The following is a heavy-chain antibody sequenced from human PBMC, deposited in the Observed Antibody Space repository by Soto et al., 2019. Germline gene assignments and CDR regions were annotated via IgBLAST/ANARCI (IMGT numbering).Heavy chain of an antibody. CDR1: GYNFPSFG. V-gene: IGHV1-18*01. D-gene: IGHD6-19*01. CDR2: ISAYNGAT. CDR3: ARDTCSGGPRY. Sequence: QVQLVQSGAEVKKPGASVRVSCKASGYNFPSFGINWVRQAPGQGLEWMGWISAYNGATNYAQHLQDRVTLTRDPAKNTAYMELRSLRADDTAVYYCARDTCSGGPRYWGQVTLVTVSS. J-gene: IGHJ4*02.